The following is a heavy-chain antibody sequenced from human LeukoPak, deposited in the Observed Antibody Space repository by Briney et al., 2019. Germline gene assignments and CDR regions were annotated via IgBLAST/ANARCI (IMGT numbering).Heavy chain of an antibody. Sequence: GGSLRLSCAASGFTFSSYSMNWVRQAPGKGLEWVSYISSSSSTIYYADSVQGRFTISRDNAKNSLYLQMNSLRAEDTAVYYCARGLRRSAFDIWGQGTMVTVSS. CDR1: GFTFSSYS. V-gene: IGHV3-48*01. D-gene: IGHD6-6*01. J-gene: IGHJ3*02. CDR3: ARGLRRSAFDI. CDR2: ISSSSSTI.